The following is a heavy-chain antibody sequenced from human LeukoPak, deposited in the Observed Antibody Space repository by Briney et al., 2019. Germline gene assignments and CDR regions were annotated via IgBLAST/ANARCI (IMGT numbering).Heavy chain of an antibody. CDR3: ARGAGKTIFGVVQGWFDP. J-gene: IGHJ5*02. D-gene: IGHD3-3*01. CDR2: IYHSGST. Sequence: SETLSLTCTVSGYSISRGYYWGWIRQPPGKGLEWIGSIYHSGSTYYNPSLKSRVTISVDTSKNQFSLKLSSVTAADTAVYYCARGAGKTIFGVVQGWFDPWGQGTLVTVSS. V-gene: IGHV4-38-2*02. CDR1: GYSISRGYY.